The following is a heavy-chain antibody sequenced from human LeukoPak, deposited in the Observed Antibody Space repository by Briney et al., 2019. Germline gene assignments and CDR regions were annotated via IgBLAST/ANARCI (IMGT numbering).Heavy chain of an antibody. CDR3: AREAEDTAMED. D-gene: IGHD5-18*01. CDR1: GGTFSSYA. J-gene: IGHJ4*02. V-gene: IGHV1-69*04. Sequence: GASVKVSCKASGGTFSSYAISWVRQAPGQGLEWMGRIIPILGIANYAQKFQGRVTITADKSTSTAYMELSSLRSEDTAVYYCAREAEDTAMEDWGQGTLVTVSS. CDR2: IIPILGIA.